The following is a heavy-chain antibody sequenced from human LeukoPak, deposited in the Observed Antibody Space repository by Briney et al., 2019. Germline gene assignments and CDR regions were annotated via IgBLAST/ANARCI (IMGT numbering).Heavy chain of an antibody. D-gene: IGHD2-15*01. CDR1: GYTFTSYG. Sequence: ASVKVSCKASGYTFTSYGITWVRQAPGQGLEWMGRIIPIFGTANYAQKFQGRVTITTDESTSTAYMELSSLRSEDTAVYYCAREEDCSGGSCRENYYYMDVWGKGTTVTVSS. CDR3: AREEDCSGGSCRENYYYMDV. CDR2: IIPIFGTA. J-gene: IGHJ6*03. V-gene: IGHV1-69*05.